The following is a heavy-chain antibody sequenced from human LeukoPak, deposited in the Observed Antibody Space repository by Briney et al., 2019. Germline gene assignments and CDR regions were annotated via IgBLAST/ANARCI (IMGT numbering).Heavy chain of an antibody. CDR3: ARVRGYYDSSGYDY. V-gene: IGHV4-59*01. CDR1: GASISSYY. CDR2: IYYSGST. J-gene: IGHJ4*02. D-gene: IGHD3-22*01. Sequence: PSETLSLTCTVSGASISSYYWSWIRQPPGKGLEWIGYIYYSGSTNYNPALKRRVTISEDTSKNQISLKLSSVTAADTAVYYCARVRGYYDSSGYDYWGQGTLVTVSS.